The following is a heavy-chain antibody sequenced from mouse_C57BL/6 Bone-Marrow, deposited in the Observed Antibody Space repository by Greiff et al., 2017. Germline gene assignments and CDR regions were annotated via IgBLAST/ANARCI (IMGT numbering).Heavy chain of an antibody. J-gene: IGHJ4*01. Sequence: QVQLQQPGAELVKPGASVKMSCKASGYTFTSYWITWVKQRPGPGLEWIGDIYPGSGSTNYNEKFKSKATLTVDTSSSTAYMQLRSLTSEDSSVYYCARPTEYYYYAMDYWGQGTSVTVSS. V-gene: IGHV1-55*01. D-gene: IGHD1-1*01. CDR1: GYTFTSYW. CDR2: IYPGSGST. CDR3: ARPTEYYYYAMDY.